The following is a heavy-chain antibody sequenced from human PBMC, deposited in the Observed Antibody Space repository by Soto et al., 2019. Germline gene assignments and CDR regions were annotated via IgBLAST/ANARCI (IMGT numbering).Heavy chain of an antibody. D-gene: IGHD4-17*01. V-gene: IGHV1-8*01. CDR1: GYTFTSYD. CDR3: ARGGDSYYYYGMDV. CDR2: MNPNSGNT. Sequence: GASVKVSCKASGYTFTSYDMNWVRQATGQGLEWMGWMNPNSGNTGYAQKFQGRVTMTRNTSISTAYMELSSLRSEDTAVYYCARGGDSYYYYGMDVWGQGTTVTVSS. J-gene: IGHJ6*02.